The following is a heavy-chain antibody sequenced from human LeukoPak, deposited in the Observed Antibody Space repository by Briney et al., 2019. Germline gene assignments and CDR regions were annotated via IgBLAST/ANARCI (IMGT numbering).Heavy chain of an antibody. J-gene: IGHJ4*02. CDR3: ARGRGSSWYYFDS. CDR1: GGSISSYY. Sequence: SETLSLTCTVSGGSISSYYWSWVRQPVGKGLEWIGRIYASGNTNYNPSLKGRVTMTVDTSKNQFSLNLSSVTAADTAVYYCARGRGSSWYYFDSWGQGTLVTVSS. D-gene: IGHD6-13*01. CDR2: IYASGNT. V-gene: IGHV4-4*07.